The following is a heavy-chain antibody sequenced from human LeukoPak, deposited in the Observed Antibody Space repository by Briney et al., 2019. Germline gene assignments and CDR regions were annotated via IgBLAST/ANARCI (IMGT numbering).Heavy chain of an antibody. CDR3: ARARRNLGGDY. V-gene: IGHV1-2*02. Sequence: ASVKVSCKASGYTFTSYDINWVRQAPGQGLEWMGWINPNSGGTNYAQKFQGRVTMTRDTSISTAYMELSRLRSDDTAVYYCARARRNLGGDYWGQGTLVTVSS. D-gene: IGHD3-16*01. CDR2: INPNSGGT. CDR1: GYTFTSYD. J-gene: IGHJ4*02.